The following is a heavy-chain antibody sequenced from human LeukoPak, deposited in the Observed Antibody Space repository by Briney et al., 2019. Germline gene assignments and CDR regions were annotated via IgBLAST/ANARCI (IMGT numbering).Heavy chain of an antibody. D-gene: IGHD6-6*01. CDR1: GYTFSDYY. J-gene: IGHJ5*02. CDR2: IGPNSGGT. V-gene: IGHV1-2*02. CDR3: ARSNIAVRRGDNWFDP. Sequence: ASVKVSCKASGYTFSDYYMHWVRQAPGQGLEWTGWIGPNSGGTNYAQKFRGRVTMTRDTSISTAYMELSRLISDDTAVYYCARSNIAVRRGDNWFDPWGQGTLVTVSS.